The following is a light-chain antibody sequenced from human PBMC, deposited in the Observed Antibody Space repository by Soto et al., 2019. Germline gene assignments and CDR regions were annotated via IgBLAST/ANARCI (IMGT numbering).Light chain of an antibody. CDR1: SGHSNYA. V-gene: IGLV4-69*01. CDR2: LNSDGSH. J-gene: IGLJ3*02. CDR3: QTWATGVRV. Sequence: QLVLTQSPSASASLGASVKLTCTLSSGHSNYAVAWHQQQPEKGPRYLMKLNSDGSHSKGDGIPDRFSGSSSGAERSLTISSLQSEDEADYYCQTWATGVRVFGGGTQLTVL.